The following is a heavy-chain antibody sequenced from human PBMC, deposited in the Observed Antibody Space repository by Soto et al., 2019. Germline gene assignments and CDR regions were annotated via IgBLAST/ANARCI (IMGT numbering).Heavy chain of an antibody. J-gene: IGHJ6*02. CDR2: IYPGDSDT. D-gene: IGHD3-22*01. CDR1: GYSFTSYW. CDR3: ARHWKGYYDSSGYHYYGMDV. V-gene: IGHV5-51*01. Sequence: GESLKISCKGSGYSFTSYWIGWVRQMPGKGLEWMGIIYPGDSDTRYSPSFQGQVTISADKSISTAYLQWSSLKASDTAMYYCARHWKGYYDSSGYHYYGMDVWGQGTTVTVS.